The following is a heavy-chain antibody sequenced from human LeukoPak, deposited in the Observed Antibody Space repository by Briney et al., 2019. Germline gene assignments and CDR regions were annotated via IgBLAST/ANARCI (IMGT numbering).Heavy chain of an antibody. CDR2: ISPDGSTT. J-gene: IGHJ4*02. CDR1: VFTYSSYW. CDR3: GRRAAYGDSGIAF. D-gene: IGHD4-17*01. Sequence: GGSLRLSRASSVFTYSSYWMHFVRQVPGMGLVCVSRISPDGSTTNYADSVKGRFTISRDNAKNALYLQMNSLRGDDTAVYYCGRRAAYGDSGIAFWSQGTLVTVSS. V-gene: IGHV3-74*01.